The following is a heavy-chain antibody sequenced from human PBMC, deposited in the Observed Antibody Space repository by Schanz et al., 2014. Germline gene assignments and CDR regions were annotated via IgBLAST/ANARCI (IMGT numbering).Heavy chain of an antibody. Sequence: QVQLQESGPGLVKPSETLSLTCTVSGGSVSNNRYSWNWVRLPPGKGLEWIGEINHSGSTNYNPSLKSRVTISVDTSKNHFSLKLSSVTAADTAVYYCARDALGGPHNWFDPWGQGTLVSVSS. V-gene: IGHV4-4*02. D-gene: IGHD3-16*01. CDR2: INHSGST. CDR3: ARDALGGPHNWFDP. J-gene: IGHJ5*02. CDR1: GGSVSNNRYS.